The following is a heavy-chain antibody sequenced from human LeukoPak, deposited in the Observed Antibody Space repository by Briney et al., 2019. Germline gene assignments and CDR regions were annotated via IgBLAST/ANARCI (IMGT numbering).Heavy chain of an antibody. CDR2: ISSSSSYI. Sequence: GGSLRLSCAASGFTFSSYSMNWVRQAPGKGLEWVSSISSSSSYIYYADSVKGRFTISRDNAKNSLYLQMNSLRAEDTAVYYCARDRAHYYDSSGYYDIQVWGQGTLVTVSS. CDR3: ARDRAHYYDSSGYYDIQV. J-gene: IGHJ4*02. CDR1: GFTFSSYS. V-gene: IGHV3-21*01. D-gene: IGHD3-22*01.